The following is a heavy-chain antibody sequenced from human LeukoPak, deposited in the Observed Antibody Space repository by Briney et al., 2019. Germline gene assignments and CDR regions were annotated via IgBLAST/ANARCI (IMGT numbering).Heavy chain of an antibody. CDR3: ASRLRNYYDSSGYPGIYYGMVV. J-gene: IGHJ6*02. CDR1: GGTFSSYA. V-gene: IGHV1-69*04. CDR2: IIPILGLA. Sequence: SVKVSCKASGGTFSSYAISWVRQAPGQGLEWMGRIIPILGLANYAQKFQGRVTITADKSTSTAYMELRSLRSEDTAVYYCASRLRNYYDSSGYPGIYYGMVVWGQGTTVTVSS. D-gene: IGHD3-22*01.